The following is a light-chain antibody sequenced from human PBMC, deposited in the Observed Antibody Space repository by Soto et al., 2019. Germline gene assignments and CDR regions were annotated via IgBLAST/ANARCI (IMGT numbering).Light chain of an antibody. CDR2: GNN. CDR1: SSNVGTNT. J-gene: IGLJ1*01. Sequence: QSVLTQAPSASGTPGQRVLISCSGSSSNVGTNTVNWYQQLPGTAPRLLVYGNNQRPSGVSNRYSGSKSGNSASLTISGLQADDEADYYCCSLTTSHTYVFGSGTKLTVL. V-gene: IGLV1-44*01. CDR3: CSLTTSHTYV.